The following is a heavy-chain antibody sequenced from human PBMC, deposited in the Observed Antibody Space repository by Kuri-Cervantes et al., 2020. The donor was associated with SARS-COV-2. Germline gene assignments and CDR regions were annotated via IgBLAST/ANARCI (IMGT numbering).Heavy chain of an antibody. CDR1: GGSLSGSY. V-gene: IGHV4-34*01. D-gene: IGHD6-25*01. J-gene: IGHJ5*02. CDR3: ARVSIGQRLRFDP. CDR2: VNHKGGA. Sequence: SETLSLTCGVYGGSLSGSYWSWIRQSPGKRLEWIGDVNHKGGANYNPSLRSRVTISWDPSKNQFSLKLSSVTAADTAVYYCARVSIGQRLRFDPRGQGTLVTVSS.